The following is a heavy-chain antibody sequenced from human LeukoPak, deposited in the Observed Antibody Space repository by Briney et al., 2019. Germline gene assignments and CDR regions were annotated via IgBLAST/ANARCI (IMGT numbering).Heavy chain of an antibody. D-gene: IGHD3-16*01. CDR2: IYYSGSA. Sequence: SETLSLTCTVSGVSISSSSYYWGWIRQPPGKGLEWIGSIYYSGSAYYNPSLKSRVTISVDTSKNQFSLKLSSATAADTAVYYCARVLDLSKRGLDAFDIWGQGTMVTVSS. J-gene: IGHJ3*02. CDR1: GVSISSSSYY. V-gene: IGHV4-39*07. CDR3: ARVLDLSKRGLDAFDI.